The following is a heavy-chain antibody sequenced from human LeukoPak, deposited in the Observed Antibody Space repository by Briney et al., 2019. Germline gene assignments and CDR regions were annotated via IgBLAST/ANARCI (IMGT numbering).Heavy chain of an antibody. J-gene: IGHJ4*02. CDR1: GFTFSSYE. CDR3: ARDQDYGFDY. Sequence: GGSLRLSCAASGFTFSSYEMNWVRQAPGKGLEWVSHISSSGTTIQYADSVRGRFTISRDNAKNSLYLQMNSLRDEDTAVYYCARDQDYGFDYWGQGTLVIVSS. V-gene: IGHV3-48*03. D-gene: IGHD4-17*01. CDR2: ISSSGTTI.